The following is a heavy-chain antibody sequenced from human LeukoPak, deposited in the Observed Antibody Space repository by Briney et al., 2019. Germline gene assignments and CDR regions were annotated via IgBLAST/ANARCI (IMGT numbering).Heavy chain of an antibody. D-gene: IGHD3-10*01. V-gene: IGHV4-39*01. CDR1: GGSISSSSYY. Sequence: KSSETLSLTCTVSGGSISSSSYYWGWIRQPPGKGLEWIGSIYYSGSTYYNPSLKSRVTISVDTSKNQFSLKLSSVTAADTAVYYCARRGWFGAPGDDYWGQGTLVTVSS. CDR3: ARRGWFGAPGDDY. J-gene: IGHJ4*02. CDR2: IYYSGST.